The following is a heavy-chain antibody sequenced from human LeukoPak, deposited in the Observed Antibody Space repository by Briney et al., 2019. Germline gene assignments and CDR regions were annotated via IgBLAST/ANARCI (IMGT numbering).Heavy chain of an antibody. D-gene: IGHD2-15*01. CDR1: GFTFSNAW. Sequence: PGGSLRLSCAASGFTFSNAWMSWVRQAPGKGLEWVGRIKSKTDGGTTDYAAPVKGRFTISREDSKNTLYLQMNSLKTEDTAVYYCTTAYCSGGSCYSLGYWGQGTLVTVSS. V-gene: IGHV3-15*01. J-gene: IGHJ4*02. CDR2: IKSKTDGGTT. CDR3: TTAYCSGGSCYSLGY.